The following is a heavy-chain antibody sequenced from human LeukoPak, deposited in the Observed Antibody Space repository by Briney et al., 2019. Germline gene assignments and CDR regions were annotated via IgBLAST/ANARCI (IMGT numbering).Heavy chain of an antibody. V-gene: IGHV3-21*01. D-gene: IGHD6-19*01. CDR3: ARAKGRWYSSGPDYDAFDI. J-gene: IGHJ3*02. CDR2: ISSSSRYI. Sequence: GGSLRLSCAASGFTFSSYSMNWVRQAPGKGLEWVSSISSSSRYIYYADSVKGRFTISRDNAKNSLYLQMNSLRAEDTAVYYCARAKGRWYSSGPDYDAFDIWGQGTMVTVSS. CDR1: GFTFSSYS.